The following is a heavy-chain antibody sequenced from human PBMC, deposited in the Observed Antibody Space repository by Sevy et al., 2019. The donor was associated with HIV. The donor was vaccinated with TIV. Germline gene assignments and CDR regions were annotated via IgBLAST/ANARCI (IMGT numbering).Heavy chain of an antibody. Sequence: SETLSLTCTVSGGSISSGGYYWSWIRQHPGKGLEWIGYIYYSGSTYYNPSLKSRVTISVDTSKNQLSLKLSSVTAADTAVYYCASAPFKASSVFDYWGQGTLVTVSS. D-gene: IGHD3-22*01. J-gene: IGHJ4*02. CDR2: IYYSGST. V-gene: IGHV4-31*03. CDR3: ASAPFKASSVFDY. CDR1: GGSISSGGYY.